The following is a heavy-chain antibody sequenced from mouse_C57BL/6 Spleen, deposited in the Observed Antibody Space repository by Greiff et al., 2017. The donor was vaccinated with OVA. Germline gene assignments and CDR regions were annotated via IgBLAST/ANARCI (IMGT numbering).Heavy chain of an antibody. Sequence: EVKLMESGGGLVKPGGSLKLSCAASGFTFSDYGMHWVRQAPEKGLEWVAYISSGSSTIYYADTVKGRFTISRDNAKNTLFLQMTSLGSEDTAMYYFARRSNFAMGYWGKGTSVTVSS. CDR3: ARRSNFAMGY. D-gene: IGHD5-1*01. J-gene: IGHJ4*01. CDR1: GFTFSDYG. V-gene: IGHV5-17*01. CDR2: ISSGSSTI.